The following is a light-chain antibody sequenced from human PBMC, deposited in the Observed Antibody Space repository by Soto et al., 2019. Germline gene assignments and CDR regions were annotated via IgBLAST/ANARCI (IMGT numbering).Light chain of an antibody. CDR2: RND. CDR3: AAWDASLDGRV. Sequence: ECGTPWPPDTITSSGSSSNIGSNSVHWYQQLPGTAPKLLICRNDQRPSGVPDRFSGSKSGTSASLAISGLQSEDEADYYCAAWDASLDGRVFGTVTKVTVL. J-gene: IGLJ1*01. CDR1: SSNIGSNS. V-gene: IGLV1-44*01.